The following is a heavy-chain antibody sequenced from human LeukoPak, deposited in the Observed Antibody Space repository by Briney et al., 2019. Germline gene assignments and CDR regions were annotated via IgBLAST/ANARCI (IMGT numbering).Heavy chain of an antibody. J-gene: IGHJ4*02. V-gene: IGHV3-74*01. CDR3: ATKQWLAPPPDS. CDR1: GFTFSKYW. D-gene: IGHD6-19*01. Sequence: PGGSLRLSCAASGFTFSKYWMPWVRQAPGKGLESVSPINTDGTDTTYADSVKGRFTVSRDNADNTMYLQMNSMRDDDTAVYYCATKQWLAPPPDSWGQGNPVTVSS. CDR2: INTDGTDT.